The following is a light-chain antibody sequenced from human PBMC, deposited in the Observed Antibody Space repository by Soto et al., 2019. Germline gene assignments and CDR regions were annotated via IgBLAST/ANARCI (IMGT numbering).Light chain of an antibody. Sequence: QSALTQPPSVSAAPGQKVTISCSGSKSNIGNNYVSWYKQLPGTAPKLLIYDNSQRPSWTPDRFSGSKSGTSATLAITGLQTGDDADYYCGTWDSSLSVVVFGSGTKLTVL. CDR1: KSNIGNNY. CDR3: GTWDSSLSVVV. CDR2: DNS. J-gene: IGLJ1*01. V-gene: IGLV1-51*01.